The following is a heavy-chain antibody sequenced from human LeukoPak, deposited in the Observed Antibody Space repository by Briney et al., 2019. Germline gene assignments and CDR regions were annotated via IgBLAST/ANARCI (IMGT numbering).Heavy chain of an antibody. J-gene: IGHJ4*02. D-gene: IGHD1-26*01. V-gene: IGHV3-23*01. CDR2: ISGSGGST. CDR3: AQAGSYWDFDY. CDR1: GFTFSSYA. Sequence: PGGSLRLSCAASGFTFSSYAMSWVRQAPGKGLEWVSGISGSGGSTYYADSVKGRFTISRDNSKNTLYLQMNSLRAEDTALYYCAQAGSYWDFDYWGQGTLVTVSS.